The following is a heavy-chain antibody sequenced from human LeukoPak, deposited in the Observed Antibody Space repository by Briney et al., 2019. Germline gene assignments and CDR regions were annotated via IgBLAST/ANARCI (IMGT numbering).Heavy chain of an antibody. Sequence: GGSQRLSCAASGFTLSNYWMSWVRQAPGKGLEWVANIKEDGSEKFYVDSVKRRFTISRDNAKNSLHLQLNSLRAEDTAVYYCTRQGHHNFEYWGQGTLVTVSS. CDR1: GFTLSNYW. CDR3: TRQGHHNFEY. D-gene: IGHD1-14*01. J-gene: IGHJ4*02. CDR2: IKEDGSEK. V-gene: IGHV3-7*01.